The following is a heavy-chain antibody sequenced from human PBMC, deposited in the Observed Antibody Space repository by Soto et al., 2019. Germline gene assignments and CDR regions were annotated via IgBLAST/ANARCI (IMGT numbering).Heavy chain of an antibody. CDR1: GYTFTRFY. V-gene: IGHV1-46*01. CDR2: INPSGGST. J-gene: IGHJ1*01. CDR3: ARDRDYGDYALQH. D-gene: IGHD4-17*01. Sequence: QVQLVQSGAEVKKPGASVKVSCKASGYTFTRFYVHWVRQAPGQGLEWMGIINPSGGSTTYAQKFQGRVTMTRDTSTSTVYMELSSLRSEDTAVYYCARDRDYGDYALQHWGQDTLVTVSS.